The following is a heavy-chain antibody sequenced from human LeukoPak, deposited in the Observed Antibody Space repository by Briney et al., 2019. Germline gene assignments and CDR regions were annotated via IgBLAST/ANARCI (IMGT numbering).Heavy chain of an antibody. CDR1: GFTFSSYW. D-gene: IGHD2-2*01. CDR3: ARAPGVVPAAYGY. V-gene: IGHV3-7*01. J-gene: IGHJ4*02. CDR2: IKQDGSEK. Sequence: GGSLRLSCAASGFTFSSYWMSWVRQAPGKGLEWVANIKQDGSEKYYVDSVKDRFTISRDNAKNSLYLQMNSLRAEDTAVYYCARAPGVVPAAYGYWGQGTLVTVPS.